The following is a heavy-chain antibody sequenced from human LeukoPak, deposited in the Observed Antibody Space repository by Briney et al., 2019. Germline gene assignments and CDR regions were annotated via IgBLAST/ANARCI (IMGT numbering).Heavy chain of an antibody. J-gene: IGHJ4*02. CDR3: ARGGWSLDY. CDR2: IHYSGST. CDR1: SGSISSHY. D-gene: IGHD6-19*01. Sequence: TSSETLSLTCTVSSGSISSHYWSWIRQPPGKGLEWIGYIHYSGSTNYNPSLKSRVTISVDTSKNQFSLKLSSVTAADTAVYYCARGGWSLDYWGQGTLVTVSS. V-gene: IGHV4-59*11.